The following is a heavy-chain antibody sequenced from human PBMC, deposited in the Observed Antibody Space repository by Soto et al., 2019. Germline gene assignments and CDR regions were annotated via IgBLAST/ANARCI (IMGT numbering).Heavy chain of an antibody. D-gene: IGHD4-17*01. CDR1: GYTFTSYA. CDR2: ISFDGSNK. CDR3: ARDPTRTYGHAPFDY. Sequence: ASGYTFTSYAMHWVRQAPGKGLEWVAVISFDGSNKYYADSVKGRFTFSRDNSKNTLYLQMNSLRAEDTAVYYCARDPTRTYGHAPFDYWGQGTLVTVSS. J-gene: IGHJ4*02. V-gene: IGHV3-30-3*01.